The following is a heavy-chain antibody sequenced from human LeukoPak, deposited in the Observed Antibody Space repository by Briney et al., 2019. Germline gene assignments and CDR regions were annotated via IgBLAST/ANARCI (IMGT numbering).Heavy chain of an antibody. Sequence: PGGSLRLSCAGSGFTFSNYAMTWVRQAPGKGLEWVGRIKSKTDGGTTDYAAPVKGRFTISRDDSKNTLYLQMNSLKTEDTAVYYCSTTYYYDSSEGYWGQGTLVTVSS. CDR1: GFTFSNYA. D-gene: IGHD3-22*01. J-gene: IGHJ4*02. CDR3: STTYYYDSSEGY. CDR2: IKSKTDGGTT. V-gene: IGHV3-15*01.